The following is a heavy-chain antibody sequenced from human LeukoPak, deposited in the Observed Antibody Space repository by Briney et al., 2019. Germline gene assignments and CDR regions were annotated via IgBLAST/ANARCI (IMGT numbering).Heavy chain of an antibody. D-gene: IGHD3-10*01. V-gene: IGHV4-59*12. CDR3: AGDYYGSGSYHGAFDI. Sequence: SETLSLTCTVSGGSISSYYWSWIRQPPGKGLEWIGYIYYSGSTNYNPSLKSRVTMSVDTSKNQFSLKLSSVTAADTAVYYCAGDYYGSGSYHGAFDIWGRGTMVTVSS. CDR1: GGSISSYY. J-gene: IGHJ3*02. CDR2: IYYSGST.